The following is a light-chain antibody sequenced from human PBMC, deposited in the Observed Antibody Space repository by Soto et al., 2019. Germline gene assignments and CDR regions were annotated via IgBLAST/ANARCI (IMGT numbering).Light chain of an antibody. V-gene: IGKV3-20*01. J-gene: IGKJ1*01. CDR1: QNIGTY. CDR2: DAS. CDR3: QQYGSSRWT. Sequence: ESVLTQSPATLSLSPGGGATLSCRASQNIGTYLAWYQQKGGQAPRLVIFDASSRATGIPDRFSGSGSGTDFTLTISRLEPEDFAVYYCQQYGSSRWTFGQGTRWIS.